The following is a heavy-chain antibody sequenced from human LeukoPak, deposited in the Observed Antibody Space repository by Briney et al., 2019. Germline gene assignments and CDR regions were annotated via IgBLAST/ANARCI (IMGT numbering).Heavy chain of an antibody. CDR1: GGTFSSYA. Sequence: SVKVSCKASGGTFSSYAISWVRQAPGQGREWMGGIIPIFGTANYAQKFQGRVTITTDESTSTAYMELSSLRSEDTAVYYCARVTFGTFGWFDPWGQGTLVTVSS. V-gene: IGHV1-69*05. CDR3: ARVTFGTFGWFDP. J-gene: IGHJ5*02. D-gene: IGHD3-3*01. CDR2: IIPIFGTA.